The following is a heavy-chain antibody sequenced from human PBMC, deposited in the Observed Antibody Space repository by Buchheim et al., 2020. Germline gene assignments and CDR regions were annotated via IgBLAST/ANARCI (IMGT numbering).Heavy chain of an antibody. V-gene: IGHV3-30*18. CDR1: GFTFSSYG. J-gene: IGHJ4*02. CDR3: AKERHLSDFDY. CDR2: ISYDGSNK. Sequence: QVQLVESGGGVVQPGRSLRLSCAASGFTFSSYGMHWVRQAPGKGLEWVAVISYDGSNKYYADSVKGRFTISRDNSKTMLYLQMNSLRAEDTAVYYCAKERHLSDFDYWGQGTL.